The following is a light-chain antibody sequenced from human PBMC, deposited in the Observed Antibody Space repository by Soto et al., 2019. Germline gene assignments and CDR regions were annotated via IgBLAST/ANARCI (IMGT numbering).Light chain of an antibody. CDR3: QQRNIWPPVT. J-gene: IGKJ5*01. V-gene: IGKV3D-15*01. Sequence: EIAMTQSPATLSVSPGERGTLSCRASQSVSSNLAWYQQKPGQAPRLLIYAASARATGIPARFSGSGSGADFTLTISSLEPEDFAVYYCQQRNIWPPVTFGQGTRLENK. CDR2: AAS. CDR1: QSVSSN.